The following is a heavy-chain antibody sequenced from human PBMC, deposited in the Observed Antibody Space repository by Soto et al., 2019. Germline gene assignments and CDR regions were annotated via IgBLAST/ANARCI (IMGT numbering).Heavy chain of an antibody. Sequence: GGSLRLSCAASGFTFSSYAMSWVRQAPGKGLEWVSAISGSGGSTYYADSVKGRFTISRDNSKNTLYLQMNSLRAEDTAVYYCAKAPLPNYGSGSRYYYYGMDVWGQGTTVTVSS. CDR1: GFTFSSYA. CDR3: AKAPLPNYGSGSRYYYYGMDV. J-gene: IGHJ6*02. V-gene: IGHV3-23*01. D-gene: IGHD3-10*01. CDR2: ISGSGGST.